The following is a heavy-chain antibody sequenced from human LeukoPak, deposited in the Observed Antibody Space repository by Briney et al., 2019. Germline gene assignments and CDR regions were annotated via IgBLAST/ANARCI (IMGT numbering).Heavy chain of an antibody. V-gene: IGHV4-34*01. Sequence: SETLSLTCAVYGGSFSGYYWSWIRQPPGKGLEWIGEINHSGSTNYNPSLKSRVTISVDTSKNQFSLKLSTVTAADTAVYYCARGLRTDYWGQGTLVTVSS. CDR1: GGSFSGYY. CDR3: ARGLRTDY. CDR2: INHSGST. J-gene: IGHJ4*02.